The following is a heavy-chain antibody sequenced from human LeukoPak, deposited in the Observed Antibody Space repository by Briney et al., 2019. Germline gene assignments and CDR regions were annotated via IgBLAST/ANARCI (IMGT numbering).Heavy chain of an antibody. Sequence: SETLSPTCAVYGGSFSGYYWSWIRQPPGKGLEWMGEINHVGSTNSNPSLESRVTISVDTSKNQFSLKLSSVTAADTAVYYCARWVRGPYSPGHYYYGMDVWGQGTTVTVSS. J-gene: IGHJ6*02. D-gene: IGHD3-10*01. CDR2: INHVGST. CDR3: ARWVRGPYSPGHYYYGMDV. V-gene: IGHV4-34*01. CDR1: GGSFSGYY.